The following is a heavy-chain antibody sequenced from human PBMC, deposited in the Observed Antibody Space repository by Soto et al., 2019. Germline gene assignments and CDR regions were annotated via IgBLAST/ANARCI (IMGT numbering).Heavy chain of an antibody. CDR2: IYSGGTT. V-gene: IGHV3-53*04. D-gene: IGHD3-10*01. J-gene: IGHJ2*01. CDR3: ARHLRLVGFGEYDL. CDR1: GFTVSSNY. Sequence: VQLVESGGGLVQPGGSLRLSCAASGFTVSSNYMSWVRQAPGKGLDWVSFIYSGGTTHYADSVKGRFTITRDDSKNTLYLQMNSLRPEDTAVYYCARHLRLVGFGEYDLWGRGTLVTVSS.